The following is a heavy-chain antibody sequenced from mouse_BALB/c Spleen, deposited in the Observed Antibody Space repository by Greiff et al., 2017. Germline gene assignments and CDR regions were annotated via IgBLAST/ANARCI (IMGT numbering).Heavy chain of an antibody. CDR3: AREVFYYGKGDYAMDY. D-gene: IGHD2-1*01. CDR1: GYSITSGYY. CDR2: ISYDGSN. J-gene: IGHJ4*01. Sequence: EVKLVESGPGLVKPSQSLSLTCSVTGYSITSGYYWNWIRQFPGNKLEWMGYISYDGSNNYNPSLKNRISITRDTSKNQFFLKLNSVTTEDTATYYCAREVFYYGKGDYAMDYWGQGTSVTVSS. V-gene: IGHV3-6*02.